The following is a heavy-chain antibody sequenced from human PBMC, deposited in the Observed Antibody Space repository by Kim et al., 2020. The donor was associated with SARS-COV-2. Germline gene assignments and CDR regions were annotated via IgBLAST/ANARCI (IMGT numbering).Heavy chain of an antibody. J-gene: IGHJ4*02. V-gene: IGHV3-72*01. D-gene: IGHD3-10*01. CDR1: GFTFSDHY. CDR3: VAMIRYYGY. CDR2: TRNKDNSYST. Sequence: GGSLRLSCAASGFTFSDHYMDWVRQAPGKGLEWVGRTRNKDNSYSTEYAASVKGRFIISRDASKNSLYLQMNSLKTEDTAVYYCVAMIRYYGYWGQGTLVTVSS.